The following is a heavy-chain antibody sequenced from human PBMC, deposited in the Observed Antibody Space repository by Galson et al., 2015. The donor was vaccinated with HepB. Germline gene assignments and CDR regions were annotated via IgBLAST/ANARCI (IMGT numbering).Heavy chain of an antibody. V-gene: IGHV4-39*01. CDR2: IYYGGSGTT. D-gene: IGHD2-2*01. CDR1: GGSIVSSSHY. CDR3: ARPRYCSSATCTAAFDY. Sequence: SETLSLTCTVSGGSIVSSSHYWGWIRQPPGKGLEWIGRIYYGGSGTTLYNPSLRSRVTISVDPSKNQFSLDLKSVTAADTAVYYCARPRYCSSATCTAAFDYWGQGTLVTVSS. J-gene: IGHJ4*02.